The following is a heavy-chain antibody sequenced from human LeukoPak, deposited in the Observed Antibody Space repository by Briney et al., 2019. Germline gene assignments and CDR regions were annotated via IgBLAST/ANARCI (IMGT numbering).Heavy chain of an antibody. D-gene: IGHD5-18*01. CDR1: GLTFSSYA. CDR2: ISYDGSNK. CDR3: AREGIKPAMARPLDY. V-gene: IGHV3-30-3*01. J-gene: IGHJ4*02. Sequence: PGRSLSLSCAALGLTFSSYAMHWARQAPGKGLEWVAVISYDGSNKYYADSVKGRFTISRDNSKNTLYLQMNSLRAEDTAVYYCAREGIKPAMARPLDYWGQGTLVTVSS.